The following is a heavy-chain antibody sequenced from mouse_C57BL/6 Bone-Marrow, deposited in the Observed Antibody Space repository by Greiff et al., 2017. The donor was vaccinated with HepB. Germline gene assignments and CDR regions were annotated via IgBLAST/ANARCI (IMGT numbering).Heavy chain of an antibody. CDR3: ARRGRYDYGGAMDY. CDR2: INPYNGGT. D-gene: IGHD2-4*01. V-gene: IGHV1-19*01. CDR1: GYTFTDYY. J-gene: IGHJ4*01. Sequence: EVQLQQSGPVLVKPGASVKMSCKASGYTFTDYYMNWVKQSHGKSLEWIGVINPYNGGTSYNQKFKGKATLTVDKSSSTAYMELNSLTSEDSAVYYCARRGRYDYGGAMDYWGQGTSVTVSS.